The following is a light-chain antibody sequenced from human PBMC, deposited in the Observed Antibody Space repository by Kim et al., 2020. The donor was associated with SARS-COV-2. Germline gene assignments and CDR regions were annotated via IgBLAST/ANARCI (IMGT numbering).Light chain of an antibody. J-gene: IGKJ2*01. CDR2: GAS. V-gene: IGKV3-15*01. CDR3: QHYNYWPYA. Sequence: SVSPRSTALLSCRACQGVISHLAWYQQKPGQAPRLLIFGASTRSSSIPDRFSGSGSGTEFTLTLSTLQSEDFAIYYCQHYNYWPYAFGQGTKLE. CDR1: QGVISH.